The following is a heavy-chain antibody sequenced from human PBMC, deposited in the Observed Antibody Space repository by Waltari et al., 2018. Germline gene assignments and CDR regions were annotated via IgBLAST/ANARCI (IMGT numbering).Heavy chain of an antibody. J-gene: IGHJ4*02. V-gene: IGHV3-23*04. D-gene: IGHD2-21*02. Sequence: EVQLVESGGGLVQPGGSLRLSCAASGFTFSRYGMSWVRQAPGNGLGWGLGIIGSGGSTYHADAVKGRFTISRDNSKNTLYLQRNSLRAEDTAVYYCAKDHDFTIYYFDYWGQGTLVTVSS. CDR1: GFTFSRYG. CDR3: AKDHDFTIYYFDY. CDR2: IIGSGGST.